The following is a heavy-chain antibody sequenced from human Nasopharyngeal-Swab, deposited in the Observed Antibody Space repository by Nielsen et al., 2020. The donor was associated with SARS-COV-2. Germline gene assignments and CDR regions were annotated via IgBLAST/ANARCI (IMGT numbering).Heavy chain of an antibody. D-gene: IGHD3-3*01. V-gene: IGHV3-30*18. CDR2: ISYDGYNK. J-gene: IGHJ3*02. CDR1: GFTFSSYG. Sequence: GESLKISCAASGFTFSSYGMHWVRQAPGKGLEWVAVISYDGYNKYYEDSVKGRVTISRDNSKNTLYLQMHSLRAEDTAVYYCANLIFGDAFDIWGQGTMVTVSS. CDR3: ANLIFGDAFDI.